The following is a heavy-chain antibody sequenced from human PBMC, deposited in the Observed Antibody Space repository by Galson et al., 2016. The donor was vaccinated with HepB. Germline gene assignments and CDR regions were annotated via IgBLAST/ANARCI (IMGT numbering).Heavy chain of an antibody. D-gene: IGHD3-22*01. Sequence: SLRLSCAASGFTVSSNYFSWVRQAPGKGLEWVSVIYYGGNTYYADSVKGRFTISGDNSKNTLYLQINSLRAEDTAVYYCARDLSSGHDDDYWGQGTLVTVSS. CDR2: IYYGGNT. CDR1: GFTVSSNY. V-gene: IGHV3-66*01. J-gene: IGHJ4*02. CDR3: ARDLSSGHDDDY.